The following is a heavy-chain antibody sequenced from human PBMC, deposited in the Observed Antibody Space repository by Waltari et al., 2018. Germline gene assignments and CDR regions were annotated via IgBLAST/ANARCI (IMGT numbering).Heavy chain of an antibody. CDR2: INVNPGTP. CDR3: ARGRYCTTTSCYATSYY. CDR1: GYTFTNYG. V-gene: IGHV7-4-1*01. Sequence: QVQLVQSGSELKKPGAPVKISCKASGYTFTNYGITWVRQAPGQGLEWMGWINVNPGTPTYAQGFTGRFVFSLDTSVSTAYLQIGSLKPEDTAVYFCARGRYCTTTSCYATSYYWGQGTLVTVSS. J-gene: IGHJ4*02. D-gene: IGHD2-2*01.